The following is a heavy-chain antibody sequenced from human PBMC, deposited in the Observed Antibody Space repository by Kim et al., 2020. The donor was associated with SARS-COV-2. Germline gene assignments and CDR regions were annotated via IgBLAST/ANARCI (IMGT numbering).Heavy chain of an antibody. J-gene: IGHJ6*02. D-gene: IGHD1-26*01. CDR1: GGSFSGYY. CDR3: ARDFRSRYSGTLRRGYYYYGMYV. V-gene: IGHV4-34*01. CDR2: INHSGST. Sequence: SETLSLTCAVYGGSFSGYYWSWIRQPPGKGLEWIGEINHSGSTNYNPSLKSRVTISVDTSKNQFSLKLSSVTAADTAVYYCARDFRSRYSGTLRRGYYYYGMYVWGQGTTVTVSS.